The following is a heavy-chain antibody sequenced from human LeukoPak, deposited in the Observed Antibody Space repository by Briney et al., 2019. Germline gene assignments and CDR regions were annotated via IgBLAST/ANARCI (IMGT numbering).Heavy chain of an antibody. V-gene: IGHV3-30-3*01. CDR3: ASPYGSGSYYKSYFDY. CDR2: ISYDGSNK. CDR1: GFTFSSYA. J-gene: IGHJ4*02. Sequence: GSLRLSCAASGFTFSSYAMSWVRQAPGKGLEWVSVISYDGSNKYYADSVKGRFTISRDNSKNTLYLQMNSLRAEDTAVYYCASPYGSGSYYKSYFDYWGQGTLVTVPS. D-gene: IGHD3-10*01.